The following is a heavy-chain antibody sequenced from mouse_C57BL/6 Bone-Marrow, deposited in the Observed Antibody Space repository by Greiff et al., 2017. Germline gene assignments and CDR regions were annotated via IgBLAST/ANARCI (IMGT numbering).Heavy chain of an antibody. CDR2: INPSTGGT. J-gene: IGHJ1*03. CDR3: ARKGGSSYDWYFDV. D-gene: IGHD1-1*01. CDR1: GYSFTGYY. V-gene: IGHV1-42*01. Sequence: VQLQQSGPELVKPGASVKISCKASGYSFTGYYMNWVKQSPEKSLEWIGEINPSTGGTTYNQKFKAKATLTVDKSSSTSYMQLKSLTSEDSAVYYCARKGGSSYDWYFDVWGTGTTVTVSS.